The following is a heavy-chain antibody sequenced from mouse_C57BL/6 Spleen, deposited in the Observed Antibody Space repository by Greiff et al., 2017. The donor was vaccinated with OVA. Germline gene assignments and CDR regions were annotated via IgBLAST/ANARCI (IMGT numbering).Heavy chain of an antibody. Sequence: VQLQQSGAELVKPGASVKMSCKASGYTFTSYWITWVKQRPGQGLEWIGDIYPGSGSTNYNEKFKSKATLTVDTSSSTAYMQLSSLTSEDSAVYYCARSLFITTVVAPYYFDYWGQGTTLTVSS. CDR2: IYPGSGST. CDR3: ARSLFITTVVAPYYFDY. CDR1: GYTFTSYW. D-gene: IGHD1-1*01. V-gene: IGHV1-55*01. J-gene: IGHJ2*01.